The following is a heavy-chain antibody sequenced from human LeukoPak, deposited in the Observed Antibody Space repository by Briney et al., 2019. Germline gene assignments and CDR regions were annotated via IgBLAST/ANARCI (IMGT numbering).Heavy chain of an antibody. V-gene: IGHV3-30*03. CDR3: ARDGGDGYNLVHFDY. J-gene: IGHJ4*02. CDR2: ISYDGSNK. D-gene: IGHD5-24*01. CDR1: GFTFSSYG. Sequence: PGRSLRLSCAASGFTFSSYGMHWVRQAPGKGLEWVAVISYDGSNKYYADSVKGRFTISRDNSKNTLYLQMNSLRAEDTAVYYCARDGGDGYNLVHFDYWGQGTLVTVSS.